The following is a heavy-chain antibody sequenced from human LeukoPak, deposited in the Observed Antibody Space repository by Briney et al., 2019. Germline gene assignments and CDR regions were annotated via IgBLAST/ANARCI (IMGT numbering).Heavy chain of an antibody. CDR3: ARDGIVVAPLV. J-gene: IGHJ4*02. Sequence: SETLSLTCTVSGGSISSYYWSWIRQPPGKGLEWIGYIYYSGSTNYNPSLKSRVTISVDTSKNQFSLKLSSVTAADTAVYYCARDGIVVAPLVWGQGTLVTVSS. CDR1: GGSISSYY. CDR2: IYYSGST. V-gene: IGHV4-59*12. D-gene: IGHD3-22*01.